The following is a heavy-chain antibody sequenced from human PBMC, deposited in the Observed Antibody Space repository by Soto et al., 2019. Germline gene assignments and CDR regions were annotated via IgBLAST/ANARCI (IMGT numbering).Heavy chain of an antibody. V-gene: IGHV1-18*04. D-gene: IGHD3-10*01. CDR2: ISVYNGNT. J-gene: IGHJ4*02. CDR3: ARRLVVHHSGTSYKYYPDD. CDR1: RYTFTSYG. Sequence: QLVQSGTEVKEPGASVKFSCKASRYTFTSYGISWVRQVPAQGLEWVSWISVYNGNTNYAQKLQGRVTLTTDRYTNTAYMELRILRSDDTALYYCARRLVVHHSGTSYKYYPDDWGQGTLVTVSS.